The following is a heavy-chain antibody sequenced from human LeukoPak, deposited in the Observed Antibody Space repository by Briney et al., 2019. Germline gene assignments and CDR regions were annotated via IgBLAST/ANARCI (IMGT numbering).Heavy chain of an antibody. CDR3: ASRSSHSGSYYDP. V-gene: IGHV4-31*03. CDR1: GGSISSGVYY. Sequence: SETLSLTCTVSGGSISSGVYYWSWIRQHPGKGLEWIGYIYYSGSTYYNPSLKSRVTISVDTSKNQFSLKLSSVTAADTAVYYCASRSSHSGSYYDPWAQGTLVTVSS. CDR2: IYYSGST. D-gene: IGHD1-26*01. J-gene: IGHJ5*02.